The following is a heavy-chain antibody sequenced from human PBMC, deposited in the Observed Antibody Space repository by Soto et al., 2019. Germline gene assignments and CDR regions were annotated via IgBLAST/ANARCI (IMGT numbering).Heavy chain of an antibody. CDR1: GFTFSNVW. CDR2: IKSKTDGGTT. V-gene: IGHV3-15*07. Sequence: EAQLVESGGGLVKPGGSLRLSCAASGFTFSNVWMNWVRQAPGKGLEWVGRIKSKTDGGTTDYAAPVKGRFTISGDDSKNTLYLQMNSLKTEDTAVYYCTPLALKYSSGWYEFSDWGQGTLVTVSS. CDR3: TPLALKYSSGWYEFSD. D-gene: IGHD6-19*01. J-gene: IGHJ4*02.